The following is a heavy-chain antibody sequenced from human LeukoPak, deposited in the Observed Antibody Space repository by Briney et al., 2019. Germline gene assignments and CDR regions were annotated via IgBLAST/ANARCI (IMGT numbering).Heavy chain of an antibody. CDR1: GFTFTTYS. J-gene: IGHJ4*02. V-gene: IGHV3-48*04. CDR2: IRSSSSTT. D-gene: IGHD1-1*01. Sequence: GRSLRLSCAASGFTFTTYSMNWVRQAPGKGLEWISYIRSSSSTTYYADSVKGRFTISRDNAKNSLYLQMNSLRAEDTAVYYCARGGSWNALVDYWGQGTLVTVSS. CDR3: ARGGSWNALVDY.